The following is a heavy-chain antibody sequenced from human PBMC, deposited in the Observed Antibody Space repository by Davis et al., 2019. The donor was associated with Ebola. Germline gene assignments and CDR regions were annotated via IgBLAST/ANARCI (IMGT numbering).Heavy chain of an antibody. CDR3: ARGYYYAFDY. V-gene: IGHV6-1*01. CDR1: GASVSSGSTG. Sequence: PSETLSLTCAISGASVSSGSTGWNWIRQSPLRGLEWLGRTYYSSKWYRDYAVSVSSRITINPDTSKNQFSLQLNSVTPEDTAMYYCARGYYYAFDYWGQGTLVTVSS. D-gene: IGHD3-10*01. J-gene: IGHJ4*02. CDR2: TYYSSKWYR.